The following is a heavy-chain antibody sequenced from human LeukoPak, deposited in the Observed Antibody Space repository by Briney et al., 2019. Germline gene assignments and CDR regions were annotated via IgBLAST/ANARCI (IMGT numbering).Heavy chain of an antibody. CDR2: IIPIFGTA. CDR1: GGTFSSYA. V-gene: IGHV1-69*13. CDR3: ARGGDSSSWYLGLLGYYYGMDV. J-gene: IGHJ6*04. Sequence: ASVKVSCKASGGTFSSYAIGWVRQAPGQGLEWMGGIIPIFGTANYAQKFQGRVTITADESTSTAYMELSNLRSEDTAVYYCARGGDSSSWYLGLLGYYYGMDVWGKGTTVTVSS. D-gene: IGHD6-13*01.